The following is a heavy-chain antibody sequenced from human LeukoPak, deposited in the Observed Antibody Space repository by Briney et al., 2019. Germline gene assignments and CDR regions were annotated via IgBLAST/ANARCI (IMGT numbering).Heavy chain of an antibody. CDR2: IWYDGSNK. V-gene: IGHV3-33*01. J-gene: IGHJ6*02. D-gene: IGHD6-13*01. CDR1: GFTFSSYG. Sequence: GGSLRLSCAASGFTFSSYGMHWVRQAPGKGLEWVAVIWYDGSNKYYADSVKGRFTISRDNSKNTLYLQMNSPRAEDTAVYYCARGFSSSSWYYYGMDVWGQGTTVTVSS. CDR3: ARGFSSSSWYYYGMDV.